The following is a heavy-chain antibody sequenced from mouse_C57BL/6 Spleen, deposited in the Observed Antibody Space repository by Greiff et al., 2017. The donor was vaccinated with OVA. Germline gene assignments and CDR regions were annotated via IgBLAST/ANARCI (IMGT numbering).Heavy chain of an antibody. Sequence: QVQLQQPGAELVKPGASVKLSCKASGYTFTSYWMPWVKQRPGRGLEWIGRIDPNSGGTKYNEKFKSKATLTVDTPSSTAYMQLSSLTSEDSAVYCGARAGSAGSAWFAYWGQGTLVTVSA. V-gene: IGHV1-72*01. CDR1: GYTFTSYW. D-gene: IGHD3-3*01. J-gene: IGHJ3*01. CDR2: IDPNSGGT. CDR3: ARAGSAGSAWFAY.